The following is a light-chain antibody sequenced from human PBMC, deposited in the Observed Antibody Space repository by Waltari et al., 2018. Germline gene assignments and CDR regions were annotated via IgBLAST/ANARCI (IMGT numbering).Light chain of an antibody. Sequence: QSALTQPASVSGSPGQSITISCTGTSSDVGGYNYVSWYQQHPGKAPKLMIYEVSNRPSGFSNRFSGSKSGNTASLTISGLQAEDEAEYYCTSYTSSATLVFGGGTKVTVL. CDR1: SSDVGGYNY. J-gene: IGLJ2*01. CDR2: EVS. V-gene: IGLV2-14*01. CDR3: TSYTSSATLV.